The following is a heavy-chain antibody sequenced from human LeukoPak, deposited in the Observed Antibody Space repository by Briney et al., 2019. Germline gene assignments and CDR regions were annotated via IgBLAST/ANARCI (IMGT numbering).Heavy chain of an antibody. V-gene: IGHV4-34*01. J-gene: IGHJ4*02. CDR2: INHSGST. D-gene: IGHD3-3*01. Sequence: SETLSLTCAVYGGSFSGYYWSWIRQPPGKGLEWIGEINHSGSTNYNPSLKSRVTISVDTSKNQFSLKLSSATAADTAVYYCARGVRFLKVWGQGTLVTVSS. CDR1: GGSFSGYY. CDR3: ARGVRFLKV.